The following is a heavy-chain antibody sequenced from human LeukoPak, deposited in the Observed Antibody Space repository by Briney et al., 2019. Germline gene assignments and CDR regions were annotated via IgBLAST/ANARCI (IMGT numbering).Heavy chain of an antibody. V-gene: IGHV3-30*03. CDR3: ARDQGGWYVRYYFDY. CDR1: GFTFSNAW. CDR2: ISYDGSNK. Sequence: SGGSLRLSCAASGFTFSNAWMNWVRQAPGKGLEWVAVISYDGSNKYYADSVKGRFTISRDNSKNTLYLQMNSLRAEDTAVYYCARDQGGWYVRYYFDYWGQGTLVTVSS. J-gene: IGHJ4*02. D-gene: IGHD6-19*01.